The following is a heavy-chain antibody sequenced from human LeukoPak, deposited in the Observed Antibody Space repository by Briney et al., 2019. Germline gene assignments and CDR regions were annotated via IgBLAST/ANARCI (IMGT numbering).Heavy chain of an antibody. CDR2: IYNTGST. CDR1: GYSISSGYY. CDR3: ARVPPHYYGTGSPD. J-gene: IGHJ4*02. D-gene: IGHD3-10*01. Sequence: PSETLSLTCTVSGYSISSGYYWGWIRQPPGKGLQWIGSIYNTGSTYYNPSLKSRITISLDTSKNQFSLRVTSVTATDTAVYYCARVPPHYYGTGSPDWGQGTLVTVSA. V-gene: IGHV4-38-2*02.